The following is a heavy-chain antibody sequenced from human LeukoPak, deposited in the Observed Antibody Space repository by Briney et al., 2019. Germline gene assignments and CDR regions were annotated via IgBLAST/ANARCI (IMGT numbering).Heavy chain of an antibody. D-gene: IGHD6-19*01. V-gene: IGHV4-34*01. Sequence: PSETLSLTCAVYGGSFSGYYWRWIRQPPGKGLEWIGEINHSGSTNYYPSLKSRVTISVNTSKNQFSLKLSSLTAADTAMYYCARESTTVAGTFDYWGQGTLLTVSP. J-gene: IGHJ4*02. CDR2: INHSGST. CDR3: ARESTTVAGTFDY. CDR1: GGSFSGYY.